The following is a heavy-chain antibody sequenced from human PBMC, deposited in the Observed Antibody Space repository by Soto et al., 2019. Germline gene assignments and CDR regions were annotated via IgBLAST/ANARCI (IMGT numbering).Heavy chain of an antibody. CDR2: ISATGSDI. D-gene: IGHD3-16*01. CDR1: GFTFSSQT. V-gene: IGHV3-21*01. Sequence: EVDLVESGGGLAKPGGALRLSCTDSGFTFSSQTMNWVRQAPGKGLEWVSSISATGSDIYYGDSVMGRFTISRDNAKNSLYLQLNNLRVEDTAVYYCARGYDVVRVPVAIRVGYFDHWGQGTVVTVSS. CDR3: ARGYDVVRVPVAIRVGYFDH. J-gene: IGHJ4*02.